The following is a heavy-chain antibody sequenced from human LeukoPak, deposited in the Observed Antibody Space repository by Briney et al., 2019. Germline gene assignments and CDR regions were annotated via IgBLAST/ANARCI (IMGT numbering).Heavy chain of an antibody. CDR1: GGSISSYF. Sequence: SETLSLICSVSGGSISSYFWSWIRQAPGKGLEWVGYALYTGSTEYSPALKSRVTISLDTSNNQFSLRLSSVTAADTAVYYCARDNGYSYGIDYWGQGRLVTVSS. D-gene: IGHD5-18*01. J-gene: IGHJ4*02. CDR3: ARDNGYSYGIDY. CDR2: ALYTGST. V-gene: IGHV4-59*01.